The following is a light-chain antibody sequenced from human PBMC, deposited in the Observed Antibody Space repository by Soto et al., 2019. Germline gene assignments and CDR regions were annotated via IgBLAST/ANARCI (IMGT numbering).Light chain of an antibody. Sequence: EVVLTRSPATLSLSPGERATLSCRASQSVTKYLAWYQQKPGQALRLLISDVSKRATGIPARFSGSGSATDFTLTISSLEPEDFAVYYCHQRSNWPLTFGGGTKLEIK. V-gene: IGKV3-11*01. J-gene: IGKJ4*01. CDR3: HQRSNWPLT. CDR1: QSVTKY. CDR2: DVS.